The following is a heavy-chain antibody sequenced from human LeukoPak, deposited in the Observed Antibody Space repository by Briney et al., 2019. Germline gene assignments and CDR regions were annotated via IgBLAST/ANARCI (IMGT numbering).Heavy chain of an antibody. V-gene: IGHV3-23*01. Sequence: PGGSLRLSCAASGFTFSTYAMSWVRQAPGKGLEWVATVSGSTHSTYYADSVKGRFTLSRDTSRNSVDLQMNSLRVDDTAVYYCARAPPNDYDHTGYNSPFDYWGQGTLVTVSS. D-gene: IGHD3-22*01. J-gene: IGHJ4*02. CDR1: GFTFSTYA. CDR2: VSGSTHST. CDR3: ARAPPNDYDHTGYNSPFDY.